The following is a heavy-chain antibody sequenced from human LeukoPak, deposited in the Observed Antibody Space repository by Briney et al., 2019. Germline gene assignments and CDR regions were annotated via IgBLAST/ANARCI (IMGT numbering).Heavy chain of an antibody. V-gene: IGHV4-39*07. CDR2: IYYSGST. CDR3: AREGRGARVSYYFDY. J-gene: IGHJ4*02. CDR1: GGSISSSSYY. Sequence: PSETLSLTCTVSGGSISSSSYYWGWIRQPPGKGLEWIGSIYYSGSTYYNPSLKSRVTISVDTSKNQFSLQLNSVTPEDTAVYYCAREGRGARVSYYFDYWGQGTLVTVSS. D-gene: IGHD1-26*01.